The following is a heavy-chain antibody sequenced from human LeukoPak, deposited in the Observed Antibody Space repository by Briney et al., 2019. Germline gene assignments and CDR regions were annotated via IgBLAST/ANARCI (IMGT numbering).Heavy chain of an antibody. Sequence: PSETLSLTCTVSGGSISSGGYYWSWIRQHPGKGLEWIGYIYYSGNTYYNPSLKSRVTISVDTSKNQFSLKLTSVTAADTAVYHCARVLGGARSSGYSILHFDYWGQGTLVTVSS. J-gene: IGHJ4*02. V-gene: IGHV4-31*03. CDR2: IYYSGNT. D-gene: IGHD3-22*01. CDR1: GGSISSGGYY. CDR3: ARVLGGARSSGYSILHFDY.